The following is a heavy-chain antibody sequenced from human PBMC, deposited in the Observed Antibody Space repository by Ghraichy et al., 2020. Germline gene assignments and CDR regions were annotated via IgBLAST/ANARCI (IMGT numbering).Heavy chain of an antibody. CDR2: IYHSGST. D-gene: IGHD3-10*01. CDR1: GGSISSGGYS. CDR3: ARQDYYGSGSYSFRVDNWFDP. V-gene: IGHV4-30-2*01. Sequence: SLNISCAVSGGSISSGGYSWSWIRQPPGKGLEWIGYIYHSGSTYYNPSLKSRVTISVDRSKNQFSLKLSSVTAADTAVYYCARQDYYGSGSYSFRVDNWFDPWGQGTLVTVSS. J-gene: IGHJ5*02.